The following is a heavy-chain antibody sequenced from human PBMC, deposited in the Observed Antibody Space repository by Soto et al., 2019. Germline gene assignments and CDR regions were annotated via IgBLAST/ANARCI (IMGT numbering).Heavy chain of an antibody. V-gene: IGHV4-30-4*01. J-gene: IGHJ6*02. D-gene: IGHD6-6*01. Sequence: LSLTCTVSHASIKRDHYYWTWMRQPPGSALERLGNTQQTGRTNYNPSLRSRVTISIDTSKNQFFLRLNSVTAADTAMYFCVRGVGARPAPLGMDLWGPGTMVTVSS. CDR3: VRGVGARPAPLGMDL. CDR1: HASIKRDHYY. CDR2: TQQTGRT.